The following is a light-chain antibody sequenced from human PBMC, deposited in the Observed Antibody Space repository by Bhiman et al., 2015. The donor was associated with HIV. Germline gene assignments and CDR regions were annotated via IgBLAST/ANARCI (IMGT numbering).Light chain of an antibody. CDR3: QSYDINLSGWV. CDR2: GNS. V-gene: IGLV1-40*01. J-gene: IGLJ3*02. Sequence: QSVLTQPPSVSGAPGQRVTISCTGSSSNIGAGYDVHWFQQLPKTAPKLLIYGNSNRPSGVPDRFSGSKSGTSASLAITGLQAEDEADYYCQSYDINLSGWVSGGGTKLTVL. CDR1: SSNIGAGYD.